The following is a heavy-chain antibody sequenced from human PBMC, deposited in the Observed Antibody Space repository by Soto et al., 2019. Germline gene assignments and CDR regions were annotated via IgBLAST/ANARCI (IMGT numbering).Heavy chain of an antibody. Sequence: QVQLVQSGAEVKKPGASVKVSCKASGYTFTSYAMHWVRQAPGQRLEWMGWINAGNGNTKYSQKFQGRVTITRDTSASTAYMELSSLRSEATAVYYCAQDLLSYNYFDPWGQGTLVTVSS. CDR2: INAGNGNT. CDR1: GYTFTSYA. J-gene: IGHJ5*02. V-gene: IGHV1-3*01. CDR3: AQDLLSYNYFDP. D-gene: IGHD3-16*01.